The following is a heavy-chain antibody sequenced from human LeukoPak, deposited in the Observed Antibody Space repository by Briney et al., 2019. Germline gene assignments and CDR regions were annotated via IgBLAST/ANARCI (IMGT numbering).Heavy chain of an antibody. CDR1: GFTFSSYE. D-gene: IGHD1-14*01. Sequence: GGSLRLSCAASGFTFSSYEMNWVRQAPGKGLEWVSAISGSGGSTYYADSVKGRFTISRDNSKNTLYLQMNSLRAEDTAVYYCATLPLSSPDDYWGQGTLVTVSS. J-gene: IGHJ4*02. CDR3: ATLPLSSPDDY. V-gene: IGHV3-23*01. CDR2: ISGSGGST.